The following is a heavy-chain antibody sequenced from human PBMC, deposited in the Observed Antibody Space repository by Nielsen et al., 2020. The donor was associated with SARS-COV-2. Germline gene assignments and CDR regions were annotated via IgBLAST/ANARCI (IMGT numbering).Heavy chain of an antibody. D-gene: IGHD3-10*01. V-gene: IGHV1-69*04. CDR1: GYTFTSYG. CDR3: ARIWDYYGSGSWDFDY. J-gene: IGHJ4*02. Sequence: SVKVSCKASGYTFTSYGISWVRQAPGQGLEWMGTINPGISSTEYALKFQGRVTITADKSTSTAYMELSSLRSEDTAVYYCARIWDYYGSGSWDFDYWGQGTLVTVSS. CDR2: INPGISST.